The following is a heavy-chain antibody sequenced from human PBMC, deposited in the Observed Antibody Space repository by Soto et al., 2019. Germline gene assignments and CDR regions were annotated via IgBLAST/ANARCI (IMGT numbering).Heavy chain of an antibody. J-gene: IGHJ4*02. CDR2: IYYSGST. V-gene: IGHV4-39*01. CDR3: ARLPWIGVVAASSWYPFDY. CDR1: GSSISSSSYY. Sequence: PSETLSPTCTVSGSSISSSSYYWGWIRQPPGKGLEWIGSIYYSGSTYYNPSLKSRVTISVDTSKNQFSLKLSSVTAADTAVYCCARLPWIGVVAASSWYPFDYWGQGTLVTVSS. D-gene: IGHD2-15*01.